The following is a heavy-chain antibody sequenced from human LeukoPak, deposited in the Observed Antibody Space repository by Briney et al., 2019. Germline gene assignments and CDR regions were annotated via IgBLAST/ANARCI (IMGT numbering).Heavy chain of an antibody. J-gene: IGHJ6*03. CDR3: ARYVAASQKYYYYYMDV. CDR2: IKQDGSAK. D-gene: IGHD6-13*01. V-gene: IGHV3-7*01. CDR1: GFTFSSYW. Sequence: GSLRLSCAASGFTFSSYWMSWVRQAPGKGLEWVANIKQDGSAKHYVDSVKGRFTISRDNAKNSLYLQMNSLRAEDTAVYYCARYVAASQKYYYYYMDVWGKGTTVTISS.